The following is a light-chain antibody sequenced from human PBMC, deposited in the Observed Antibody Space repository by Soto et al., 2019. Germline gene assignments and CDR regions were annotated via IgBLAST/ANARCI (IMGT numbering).Light chain of an antibody. Sequence: QAVVTQEPSLTVSPGGTVTLTCGSSTGPVTSGHYPYWFQQKPGQAPRTLIYDTTNNLPWTPARFSGSLLGGKAALTLSGAQPDDEADYYCLLSYTGGRPVIFGGGTKVTVL. CDR2: DTT. CDR1: TGPVTSGHY. CDR3: LLSYTGGRPVI. V-gene: IGLV7-46*01. J-gene: IGLJ2*01.